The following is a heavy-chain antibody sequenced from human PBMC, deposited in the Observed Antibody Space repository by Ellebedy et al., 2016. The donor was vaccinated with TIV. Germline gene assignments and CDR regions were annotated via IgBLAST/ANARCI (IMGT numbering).Heavy chain of an antibody. D-gene: IGHD1-26*01. CDR1: GFTFSRSA. J-gene: IGHJ3*02. Sequence: GESLKISCAASGFTFSRSAMGWIRQAPGKGLEWVSSISGSGTSTSYADSVKGRFTISRDNSKNTLYLQMNSLRVEDTAVYYCARGEEIGSLGDPFDIWGQGTMVTLSS. CDR3: ARGEEIGSLGDPFDI. CDR2: ISGSGTST. V-gene: IGHV3-23*01.